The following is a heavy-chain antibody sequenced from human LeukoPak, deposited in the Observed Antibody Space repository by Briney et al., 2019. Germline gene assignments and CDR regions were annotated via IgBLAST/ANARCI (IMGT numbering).Heavy chain of an antibody. CDR2: IKQDGSEK. CDR3: ASTMIVRY. Sequence: GGSLRLSCAASGFSFSNYGMHWVRQAPGKGLEWVANIKQDGSEKYYVDSVKGRFTISRDNAKNSLYLQMNSLRAEDTAVYYCASTMIVRYWGQGTLVTVSS. D-gene: IGHD3-22*01. V-gene: IGHV3-7*01. CDR1: GFSFSNYG. J-gene: IGHJ4*02.